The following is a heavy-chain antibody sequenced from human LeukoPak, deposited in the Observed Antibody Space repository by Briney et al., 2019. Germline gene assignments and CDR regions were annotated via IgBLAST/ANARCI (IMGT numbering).Heavy chain of an antibody. J-gene: IGHJ4*02. CDR1: EGTFSNYS. V-gene: IGHV1-69*06. CDR3: AAIGVGRWSFDY. CDR2: IIPPFGTT. D-gene: IGHD3-22*01. Sequence: SVKVSCKASEGTFSNYSLTWVRQAPGQGLQWMGGIIPPFGTTNYAQPFHGRATITVDTSTTTVYMELRNLRSDDTALYYCAAIGVGRWSFDYWAQGTLVTVSS.